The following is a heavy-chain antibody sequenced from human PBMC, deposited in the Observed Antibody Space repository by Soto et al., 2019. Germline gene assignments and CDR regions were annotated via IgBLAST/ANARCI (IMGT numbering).Heavy chain of an antibody. CDR1: DGSFSGSY. D-gene: IGHD2-15*01. V-gene: IGHV4-34*01. CDR3: AYEPGYCTGGHCYGGWFDP. J-gene: IGHJ5*02. CDR2: INPSGIT. Sequence: QVQLQQWGAGLLKPSETLSLACTVYDGSFSGSYWSWIRQPPGRGLEWIGEINPSGITDYNPSLKSRVTISVDTSKNQLALKLTSVTAADTAIYYCAYEPGYCTGGHCYGGWFDPWGQGILVTVYS.